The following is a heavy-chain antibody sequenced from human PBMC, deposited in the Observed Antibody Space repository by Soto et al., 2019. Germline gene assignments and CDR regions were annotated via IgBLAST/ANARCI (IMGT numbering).Heavy chain of an antibody. CDR3: ARVLVGRFDP. CDR2: IYYSGGT. J-gene: IGHJ5*02. Sequence: ETLSLTCTVSGGSISSYYWSWIRQPPGKGLEWIGYIYYSGGTNYNPSLKSRVTISVDTSKNQFSLKLSSVTAADTAVYYCARVLVGRFDPWGQGTLVTVSS. V-gene: IGHV4-59*01. CDR1: GGSISSYY. D-gene: IGHD2-2*01.